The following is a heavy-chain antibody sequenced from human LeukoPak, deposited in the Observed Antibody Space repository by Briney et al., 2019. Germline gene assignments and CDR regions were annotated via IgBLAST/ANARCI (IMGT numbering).Heavy chain of an antibody. J-gene: IGHJ5*01. CDR2: IIPIFGTA. D-gene: IGHD3-10*01. V-gene: IGHV1-69*13. CDR3: AKAGHNNLVRGCWFDS. Sequence: SVKVSCKASGGTFSSYAISWVRQAPGQGLEWMGGIIPIFGTANYAQKFQGRVTITADESTSTAYMELSSLRSEDTAVYYCAKAGHNNLVRGCWFDSWGQGTLLTVFS. CDR1: GGTFSSYA.